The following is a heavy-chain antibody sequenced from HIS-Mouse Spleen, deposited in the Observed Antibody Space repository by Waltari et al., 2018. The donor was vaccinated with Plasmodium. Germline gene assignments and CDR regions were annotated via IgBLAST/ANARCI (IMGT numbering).Heavy chain of an antibody. D-gene: IGHD1-26*01. J-gene: IGHJ4*02. CDR1: ISSSSYY. CDR3: ARRGGSYYYFDY. CDR2: IYYSGST. V-gene: IGHV4-39*01. Sequence: ISSSSYYWGWIRQPPGKGLEWIGSIYYSGSTYYNPSLKSRVTISVDTSKNQFSLKLSSVTAADTAVYYCARRGGSYYYFDYWGQGTLVTVSS.